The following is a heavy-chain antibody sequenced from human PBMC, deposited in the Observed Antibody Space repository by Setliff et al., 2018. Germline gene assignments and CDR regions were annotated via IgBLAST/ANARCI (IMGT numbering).Heavy chain of an antibody. CDR1: GFTFGSYW. V-gene: IGHV3-74*01. CDR2: INNDGSST. D-gene: IGHD6-19*01. J-gene: IGHJ3*02. Sequence: QPGGSLRLSCAASGFTFGSYWMTWVRQAPGKRLMWVSRINNDGSSTTYEDSVKGRFTISRDNAKNTLYLQMNSLRAEDTALYYCAKDIRSSGMALYDAFDIWGQGTMVTVSS. CDR3: AKDIRSSGMALYDAFDI.